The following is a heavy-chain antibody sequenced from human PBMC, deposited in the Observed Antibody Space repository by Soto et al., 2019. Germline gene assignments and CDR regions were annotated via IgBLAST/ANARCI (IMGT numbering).Heavy chain of an antibody. J-gene: IGHJ4*02. CDR3: ARDRSFTMVRGVTNPINY. CDR1: GYTFTSHG. CDR2: ISAYNGNT. Sequence: ASVKVSCKASGYTFTSHGISWVRQAPGQGLEWMGWISAYNGNTNYAQKLQGRVTMTTDTSTSTAYMELRSLRSDDTAVYYCARDRSFTMVRGVTNPINYWGQGTLVTVSS. D-gene: IGHD3-10*01. V-gene: IGHV1-18*01.